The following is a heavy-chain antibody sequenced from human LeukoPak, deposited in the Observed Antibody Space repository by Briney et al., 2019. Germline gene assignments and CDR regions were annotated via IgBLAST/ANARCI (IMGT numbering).Heavy chain of an antibody. CDR1: GFTFSSYA. Sequence: GSLRLSCAASGFTFSSYAMSWVRQAPGKGLEWIGEINHSGSTNYNPSLKSRVTISVDTSKNQFSLKLTSVTAADTALYYCARDVWFGAGRVFDIWGQGTMVTVSS. D-gene: IGHD3-10*01. J-gene: IGHJ3*02. CDR2: INHSGST. CDR3: ARDVWFGAGRVFDI. V-gene: IGHV4-34*01.